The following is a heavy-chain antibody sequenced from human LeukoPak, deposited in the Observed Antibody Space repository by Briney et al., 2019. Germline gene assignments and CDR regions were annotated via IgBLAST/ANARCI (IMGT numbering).Heavy chain of an antibody. CDR2: ISAYNGNT. CDR3: ARTRARIGGSYRSVERVY. V-gene: IGHV1-18*01. D-gene: IGHD1-26*01. J-gene: IGHJ4*02. CDR1: GYTFTSYG. Sequence: ASVKVSCKASGYTFTSYGFSWVRQAPGQGLEWMGWISAYNGNTYYAQKLQGRVTMTTDTSTSTAYMELRSLRSDDTAMYYCARTRARIGGSYRSVERVYWGQGTLVTVSP.